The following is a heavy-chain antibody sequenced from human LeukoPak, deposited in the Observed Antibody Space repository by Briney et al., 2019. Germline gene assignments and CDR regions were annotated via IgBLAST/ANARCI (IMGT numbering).Heavy chain of an antibody. CDR1: GFTFSSYG. Sequence: GGSLRLSCAASGFTFSSYGMRWVRQAPGKGLEWVAVIWYDGSNKYYADSVKGRFTISRDNSKNTLYLQMNSLRAEDTAVYYCARERGHDAFDIWGQGTMVTVSS. CDR3: ARERGHDAFDI. CDR2: IWYDGSNK. V-gene: IGHV3-33*01. J-gene: IGHJ3*02. D-gene: IGHD3-10*01.